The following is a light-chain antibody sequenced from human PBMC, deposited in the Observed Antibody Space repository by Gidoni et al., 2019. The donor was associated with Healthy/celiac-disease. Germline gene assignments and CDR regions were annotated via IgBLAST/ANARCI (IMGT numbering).Light chain of an antibody. CDR1: QDISNY. Sequence: IQMTQAPSSLSASVGDRVTTTCQASQDISNYLNWYQQKPGKAPKLLIYDASSLETGVPSRFSGSGSGTDFTFTISSLQPEDIATYYCQQYDSLPITFGQXTRLEIK. CDR2: DAS. V-gene: IGKV1-33*01. CDR3: QQYDSLPIT. J-gene: IGKJ5*01.